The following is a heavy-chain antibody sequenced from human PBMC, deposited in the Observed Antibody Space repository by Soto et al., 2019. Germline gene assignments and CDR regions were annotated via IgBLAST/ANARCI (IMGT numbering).Heavy chain of an antibody. Sequence: NPSETLSLTCEVSGGSISSSNWWSWVRQPPGKGLEWIGEIFHTGSTTYNSALKSRVTISLDKAKNQFSLQLTSVTAADTAMYYCARDGGLGATTFDFWGQGILVTVSS. CDR3: ARDGGLGATTFDF. CDR1: GGSISSSNW. J-gene: IGHJ5*01. V-gene: IGHV4-4*02. D-gene: IGHD1-26*01. CDR2: IFHTGST.